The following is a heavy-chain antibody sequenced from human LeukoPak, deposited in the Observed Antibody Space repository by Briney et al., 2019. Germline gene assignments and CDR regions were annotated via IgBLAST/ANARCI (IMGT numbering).Heavy chain of an antibody. CDR2: IYHSGST. V-gene: IGHV4-30-2*01. CDR3: ARALGIVEAFDI. Sequence: SQTLSLTCAVSGGSISSGGYSWSWIRQPPGKGLEWIGYIYHSGSTYYNPSLKSRVTISVDRSKNQFSLKLSSVTPADTAEYYCARALGIVEAFDIWGQGTMVTVSS. CDR1: GGSISSGGYS. J-gene: IGHJ3*02. D-gene: IGHD7-27*01.